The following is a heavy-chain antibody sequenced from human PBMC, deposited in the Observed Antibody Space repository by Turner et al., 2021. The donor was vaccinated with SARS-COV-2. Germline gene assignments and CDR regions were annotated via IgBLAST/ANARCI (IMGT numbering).Heavy chain of an antibody. D-gene: IGHD6-19*01. CDR2: INPNSGAT. CDR1: GYTFTGYY. V-gene: IGHV1-2*02. CDR3: AREGNSGWGAFDI. J-gene: IGHJ3*02. Sequence: QVQLVQSGAEVKKPGASVKVSCKASGYTFTGYYVQWVRQAPGQGLEWMGWINPNSGATNYAQKFQGRVTMTRDTSVSTAYMELSRLRSDDTAMYYCAREGNSGWGAFDIWGQGTMVTVSS.